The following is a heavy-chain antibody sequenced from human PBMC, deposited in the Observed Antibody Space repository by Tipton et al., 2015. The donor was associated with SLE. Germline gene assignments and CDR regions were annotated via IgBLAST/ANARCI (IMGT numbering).Heavy chain of an antibody. Sequence: SLRLSCAASGFTFSNYGMHWVRQAPGKGLEWVAVIWYDGGNKYYADSVKGRFTISRDNSKNTLYLQMNSLRAEDTAVYYCAKGAYDFWSGYYTGDWYFDLWGRGTLVTVSS. CDR2: IWYDGGNK. J-gene: IGHJ2*01. CDR1: GFTFSNYG. CDR3: AKGAYDFWSGYYTGDWYFDL. D-gene: IGHD3-3*01. V-gene: IGHV3-33*08.